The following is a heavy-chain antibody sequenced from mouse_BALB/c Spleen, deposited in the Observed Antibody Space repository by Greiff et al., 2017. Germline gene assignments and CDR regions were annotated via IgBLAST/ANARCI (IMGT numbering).Heavy chain of an antibody. J-gene: IGHJ4*01. Sequence: EVKLMESGGGLVQPGGSRKLSCAASGFTFSDYGMAWVRQAPGKGPEWVAFISNLAYSNYYADTVTGRFTISRENAKKTLYLEMSSLRSEDTAMYYCARGGSSYGAMDYWGQGTSVTVSS. CDR2: ISNLAYSN. CDR3: ARGGSSYGAMDY. CDR1: GFTFSDYG. D-gene: IGHD1-1*01. V-gene: IGHV5-15*02.